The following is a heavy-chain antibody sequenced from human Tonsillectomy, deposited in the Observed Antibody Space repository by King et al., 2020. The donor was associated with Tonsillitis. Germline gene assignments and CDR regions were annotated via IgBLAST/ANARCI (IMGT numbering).Heavy chain of an antibody. CDR3: ARKGGVKMATIPFAPAAVDWYFDL. Sequence: VQLVESGGGLVQPGGSLRLSCAASGFTFSSYDMHWVRQATGKGLEWVSAIGTAGDTYYPGSVKGRFTISRENAKNSLYLQMNSLRAGDTAVYYCARKGGVKMATIPFAPAAVDWYFDLWGRGTLVTVSS. CDR2: IGTAGDT. J-gene: IGHJ2*01. CDR1: GFTFSSYD. V-gene: IGHV3-13*01. D-gene: IGHD5-24*01.